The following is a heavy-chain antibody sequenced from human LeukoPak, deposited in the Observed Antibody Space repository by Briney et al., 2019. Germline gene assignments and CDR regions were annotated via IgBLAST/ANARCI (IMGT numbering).Heavy chain of an antibody. CDR1: GFTFTNHA. Sequence: PGGSLRLSCAASGFTFTNHAMSWVRQAPEKGLEWVSSISPDSNYKYYVDSVKGRFTISRDNAKSSLYLQMNSLRAEDTAVYYCVRGGYRGFDYEYWGQGTLVTVSS. V-gene: IGHV3-21*01. J-gene: IGHJ4*02. CDR2: ISPDSNYK. D-gene: IGHD5-12*01. CDR3: VRGGYRGFDYEY.